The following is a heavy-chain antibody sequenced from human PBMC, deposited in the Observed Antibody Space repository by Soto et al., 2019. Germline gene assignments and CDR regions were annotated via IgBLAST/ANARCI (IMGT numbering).Heavy chain of an antibody. CDR1: GFTFSACA. CDR2: ITGSAGST. J-gene: IGHJ4*02. CDR3: ANETPDAHDSSGSFGVGLLYYFET. V-gene: IGHV3-23*01. D-gene: IGHD3-22*01. Sequence: PGGSLRLSCAASGFTFSACAMSWVRQAPGKGLEWVSSITGSAGSTYYADSVKRRFTISRDNSKNTLNLQMNSLRADYTAAYYWANETPDAHDSSGSFGVGLLYYFETWGQGSLVAVCS.